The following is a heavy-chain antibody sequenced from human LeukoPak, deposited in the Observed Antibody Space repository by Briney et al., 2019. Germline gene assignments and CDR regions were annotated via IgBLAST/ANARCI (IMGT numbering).Heavy chain of an antibody. Sequence: GASVKVSCKVSGYTLTELSMHWVRQAPGKGLEWMGGFDPEDGETIYAQKLQGRVTMTTDTSTSTAYMELRSLRSDDTAVYYCAVTGSILPNWFDPWGQGTLVTVSS. CDR2: FDPEDGET. CDR1: GYTLTELS. D-gene: IGHD2-2*01. V-gene: IGHV1-24*01. J-gene: IGHJ5*02. CDR3: AVTGSILPNWFDP.